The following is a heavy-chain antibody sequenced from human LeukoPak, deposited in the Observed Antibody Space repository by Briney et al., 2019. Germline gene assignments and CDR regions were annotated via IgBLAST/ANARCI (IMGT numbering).Heavy chain of an antibody. CDR2: IIPIFGTE. Sequence: SVKVSCKASGGTFSSYAISWVRQAPGQGLEWMGGIIPIFGTENYAQKFQGRVTITADKSTSTAYMELSSLRSEDTAVYYCARDYGDYVFDYWGQGTLVTVSS. CDR3: ARDYGDYVFDY. CDR1: GGTFSSYA. D-gene: IGHD4-17*01. J-gene: IGHJ4*02. V-gene: IGHV1-69*06.